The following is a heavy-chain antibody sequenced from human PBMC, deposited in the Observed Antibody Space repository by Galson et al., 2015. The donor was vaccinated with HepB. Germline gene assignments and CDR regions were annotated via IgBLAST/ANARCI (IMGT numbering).Heavy chain of an antibody. CDR2: IYSGGST. CDR3: ASAKQQLAPFDY. D-gene: IGHD6-13*01. V-gene: IGHV3-53*01. CDR1: GFTVSSNY. J-gene: IGHJ4*02. Sequence: SLRLSCAASGFTVSSNYMSWVRQAPGKGLEWVSVIYSGGSTYYADSVKGRFTISRDNSKNTLYLQMNSLRAEDTAVYYCASAKQQLAPFDYWGQGTLVTVSS.